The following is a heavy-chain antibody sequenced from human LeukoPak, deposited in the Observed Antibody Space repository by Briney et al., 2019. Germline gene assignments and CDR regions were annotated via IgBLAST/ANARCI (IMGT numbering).Heavy chain of an antibody. CDR1: GGSMSGYY. CDR3: ARHSYSGYDRVFDY. V-gene: IGHV4-59*08. CDR2: VYYNGIT. D-gene: IGHD5-12*01. Sequence: SETLSLTCTVSGGSMSGYYWIWTRQPPGKGLEWIGYVYYNGITNYNPTLKSRVTISLDTPKNQFSLSLTSVTAADTAVYFCARHSYSGYDRVFDYWGQGSLVTVSS. J-gene: IGHJ4*02.